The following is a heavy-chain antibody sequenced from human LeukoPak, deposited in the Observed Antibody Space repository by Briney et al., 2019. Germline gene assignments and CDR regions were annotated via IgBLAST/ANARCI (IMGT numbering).Heavy chain of an antibody. J-gene: IGHJ4*02. CDR2: FYYSGST. Sequence: PSETLSLTCTVSGGSIGSSSYYWGWIRQPPGKGLEWIGSFYYSGSTYYNPSLKSRVTISVDTSKDQFSLKLSSVTAADTAVYYCARVTGDSRGYYQYYFDYWGQGTLVAVSS. CDR3: ARVTGDSRGYYQYYFDY. D-gene: IGHD3-22*01. V-gene: IGHV4-39*07. CDR1: GGSIGSSSYY.